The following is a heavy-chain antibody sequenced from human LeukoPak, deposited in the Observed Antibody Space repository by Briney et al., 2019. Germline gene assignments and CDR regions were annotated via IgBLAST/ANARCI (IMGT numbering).Heavy chain of an antibody. Sequence: GASVKVSCKASGYTFTSYYMHWVRQAPGQGLEWMGIINPSGGSTSYAQKFQGRVTMTRDTSTSTVYMELSSLRSEDTAVYYRARRGWAVAGTWWFDPWGQGTLVTVSS. V-gene: IGHV1-46*01. CDR2: INPSGGST. J-gene: IGHJ5*02. CDR3: ARRGWAVAGTWWFDP. D-gene: IGHD6-19*01. CDR1: GYTFTSYY.